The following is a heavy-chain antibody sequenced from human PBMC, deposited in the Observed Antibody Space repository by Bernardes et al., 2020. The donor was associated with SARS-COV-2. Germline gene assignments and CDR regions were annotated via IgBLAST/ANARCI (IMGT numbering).Heavy chain of an antibody. V-gene: IGHV1-18*01. CDR3: ATSTPLRSRPNWFDP. D-gene: IGHD5-12*01. CDR2: ISTNNGNT. Sequence: ASVKVSCKTSGYTFSRYDISWVRQAPGQGLEWMGWISTNNGNTKYAQKVQGRVTMTTDTSTSTAYMELRSLRSDDTAVYYCATSTPLRSRPNWFDPWGQGTLVTVSS. CDR1: GYTFSRYD. J-gene: IGHJ5*02.